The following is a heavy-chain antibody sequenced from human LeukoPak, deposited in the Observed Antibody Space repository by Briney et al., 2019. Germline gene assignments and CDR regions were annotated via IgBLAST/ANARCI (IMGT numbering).Heavy chain of an antibody. Sequence: SETPSLTCAVYGGSFSGYYWSWIRQPPGKGLEWIGEINHSGSTNYNPSLKSRVTISVDTSKNQFSLKLSSVTAADTAVYYCAREKSSTSCPDYWGQGTLVTVSS. D-gene: IGHD2-2*01. V-gene: IGHV4-34*01. CDR3: AREKSSTSCPDY. J-gene: IGHJ4*02. CDR1: GGSFSGYY. CDR2: INHSGST.